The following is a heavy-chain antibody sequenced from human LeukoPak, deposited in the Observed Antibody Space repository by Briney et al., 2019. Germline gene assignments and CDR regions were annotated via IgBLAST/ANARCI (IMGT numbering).Heavy chain of an antibody. CDR1: GGSISSGGYY. D-gene: IGHD4-17*01. CDR3: AREYGPDGDYGNAFDI. Sequence: SETLSLTCTVSGGSISSGGYYWSWIRQHPGKGLEWIGYIYYSGSTYYNPSLKSRVTISVDTSKNQFSLKLSSVTAADTAVYYCAREYGPDGDYGNAFDIWGQGTMVTVSS. CDR2: IYYSGST. J-gene: IGHJ3*02. V-gene: IGHV4-31*03.